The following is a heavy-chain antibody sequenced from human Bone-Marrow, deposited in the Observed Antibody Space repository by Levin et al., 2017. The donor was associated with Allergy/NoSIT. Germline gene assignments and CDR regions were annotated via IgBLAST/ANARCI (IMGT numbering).Heavy chain of an antibody. CDR2: LNPNSGGT. D-gene: IGHD6-13*01. Sequence: AASVKVSCKASGYTFTGYHIHWVRQAPGQGLEWMGWLNPNSGGTSYAQKFQGRVTMTRDTSITTAYMDLSRLTSGDTAIYYCASSIAAADYTWFDPWGQGTLVTVSS. J-gene: IGHJ5*02. CDR3: ASSIAAADYTWFDP. CDR1: GYTFTGYH. V-gene: IGHV1-2*02.